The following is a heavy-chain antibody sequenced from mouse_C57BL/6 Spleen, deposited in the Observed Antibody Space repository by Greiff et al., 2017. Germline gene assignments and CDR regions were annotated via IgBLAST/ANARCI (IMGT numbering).Heavy chain of an antibody. J-gene: IGHJ4*01. D-gene: IGHD2-1*01. CDR3: VSGDIYYGNYGAMDY. CDR1: GFTFSDYG. Sequence: EVKLVESGGGLVKPGGSLKLSCAASGFTFSDYGMHWVRQAPEKGLEWVAYISSGSSTIYYADTVKGRFTISRDNAKNTLFLQMTSLRSEDTAMYYCVSGDIYYGNYGAMDYWGQGASVTVSS. CDR2: ISSGSSTI. V-gene: IGHV5-17*01.